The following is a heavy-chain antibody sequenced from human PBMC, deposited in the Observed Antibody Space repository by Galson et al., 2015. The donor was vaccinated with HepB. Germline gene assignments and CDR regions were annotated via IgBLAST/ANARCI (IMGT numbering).Heavy chain of an antibody. CDR3: AKDRSPSIRLDFFLDL. Sequence: SLRLSCAASGFTFSNYAMHWVRQAPGKGLEWLAVIWYDESSEDYADSVKGRFTISRENSKNTLYLQMNSLRVEDTAMYYCAKDRSPSIRLDFFLDLWGQGTLVTVSS. V-gene: IGHV3-33*06. CDR1: GFTFSNYA. D-gene: IGHD3/OR15-3a*01. CDR2: IWYDESSE. J-gene: IGHJ4*02.